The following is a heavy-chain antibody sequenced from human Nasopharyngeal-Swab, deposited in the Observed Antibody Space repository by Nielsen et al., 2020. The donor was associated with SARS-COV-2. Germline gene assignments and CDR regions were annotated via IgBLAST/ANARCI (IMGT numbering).Heavy chain of an antibody. V-gene: IGHV3-33*03. D-gene: IGHD5-18*01. J-gene: IGHJ6*03. CDR2: IWYDGTNE. CDR3: ARPYGYYYYYMDV. Sequence: VRQAPGKGLEWVAVIWYDGTNEDYVDSVKGRFTISRDNAKNSLDLQMNSLRADDTAVYYCARPYGYYYYYMDVWGKGTSVTVSS.